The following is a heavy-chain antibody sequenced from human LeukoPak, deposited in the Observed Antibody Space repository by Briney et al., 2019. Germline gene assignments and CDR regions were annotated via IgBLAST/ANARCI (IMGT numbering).Heavy chain of an antibody. Sequence: SETLSLTCTVSGGSISSYYWSWIRQPPGKGLEWIGYIYYSGSTNYNPSLKSRVTISVDTSKNQFSLKLSSVTAADTAVYYYARLGDGYNYYWGQGTLVTVSS. CDR2: IYYSGST. V-gene: IGHV4-59*08. CDR1: GGSISSYY. CDR3: ARLGDGYNYY. D-gene: IGHD5-12*01. J-gene: IGHJ4*02.